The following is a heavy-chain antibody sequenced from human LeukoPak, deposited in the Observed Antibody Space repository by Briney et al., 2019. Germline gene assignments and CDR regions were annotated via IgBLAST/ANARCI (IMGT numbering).Heavy chain of an antibody. J-gene: IGHJ4*02. D-gene: IGHD6-6*01. Sequence: GGSLRLSCAASGFTFRDHYMSWIRQAPGKGLEWVSYMSSSGGTIYYADSVKGRFTISRDNAKNSLYLQMNSLRPEDTAVYYCARRAPRSPYFDYWGQGTLVTVSS. CDR1: GFTFRDHY. CDR3: ARRAPRSPYFDY. V-gene: IGHV3-11*04. CDR2: MSSSGGTI.